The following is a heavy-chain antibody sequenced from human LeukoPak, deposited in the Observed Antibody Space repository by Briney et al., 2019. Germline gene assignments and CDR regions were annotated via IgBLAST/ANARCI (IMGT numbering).Heavy chain of an antibody. V-gene: IGHV1-3*01. CDR2: INAGNGNT. D-gene: IGHD3-10*01. J-gene: IGHJ5*02. CDR1: GYTFTSYA. CDR3: AKQNPTMVRGVIITNWFDP. Sequence: ASVTVSCTASGYTFTSYAMHWVRQAPGQRLAWMGWINAGNGNTKYSQKFQGRVTITRDTSASTAYMELSSLRSEDTAVYYCAKQNPTMVRGVIITNWFDPWGQGTLVTVSS.